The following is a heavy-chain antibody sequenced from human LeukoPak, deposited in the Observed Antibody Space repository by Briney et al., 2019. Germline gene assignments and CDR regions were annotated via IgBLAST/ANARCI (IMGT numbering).Heavy chain of an antibody. J-gene: IGHJ4*02. V-gene: IGHV4-4*07. CDR3: ARDQGYNYGQTFYFDF. CDR1: GANINPYY. CDR2: VYASGTT. D-gene: IGHD5-18*01. Sequence: SETLSLTCTVSGANINPYYWSWLRQSAEKGLEWIGRVYASGTTKYNPSLNGRVTMSVDMSKNQFFLKLDSVTAADTAIYYCARDQGYNYGQTFYFDFWGQGTRVTVPS.